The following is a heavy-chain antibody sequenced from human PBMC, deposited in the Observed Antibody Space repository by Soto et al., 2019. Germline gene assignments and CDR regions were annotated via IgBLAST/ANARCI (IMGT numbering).Heavy chain of an antibody. V-gene: IGHV1-69*01. CDR3: ARDWGGTMVRGVIRWMVNWFDP. J-gene: IGHJ5*02. CDR1: GGTFSSYA. Sequence: QVQLVQSGAEVKKPGSSVKVSCTASGGTFSSYAISWVRQAPGQGLEWMGGIIPIFGTANYAQKFQGRVTITADESTSTAYMELSSLRSEDTAVYYCARDWGGTMVRGVIRWMVNWFDPWGQGTLVTVSS. CDR2: IIPIFGTA. D-gene: IGHD3-10*01.